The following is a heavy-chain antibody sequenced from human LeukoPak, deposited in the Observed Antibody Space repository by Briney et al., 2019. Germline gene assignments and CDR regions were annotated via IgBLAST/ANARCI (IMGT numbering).Heavy chain of an antibody. Sequence: SETLSLTCAVYGGSFSGYYWSWIRQPPGKGLEWIGEINHSGSTNYNPSLKSRVTISVDTSKNQCSLKLSSVTAADTVVYCCARTTMVRGTYYIDVWGKGTTVTISS. CDR3: ARTTMVRGTYYIDV. CDR1: GGSFSGYY. CDR2: INHSGST. J-gene: IGHJ6*03. V-gene: IGHV4-34*01. D-gene: IGHD3-10*01.